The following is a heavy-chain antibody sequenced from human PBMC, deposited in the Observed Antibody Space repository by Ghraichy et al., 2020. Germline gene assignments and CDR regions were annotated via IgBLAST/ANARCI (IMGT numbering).Heavy chain of an antibody. CDR3: AVPAAILGMDV. CDR2: INSDGSST. D-gene: IGHD2-2*02. Sequence: LSLTCAASGFTFSSYWMHWVRQAPGKGLVWVSRINSDGSSTSYADSVKGRFTISRDNAKNTLYLQMKSLRAEDTAVYYCAVPAAILGMDVWGKGTTVTVSS. J-gene: IGHJ6*04. V-gene: IGHV3-74*01. CDR1: GFTFSSYW.